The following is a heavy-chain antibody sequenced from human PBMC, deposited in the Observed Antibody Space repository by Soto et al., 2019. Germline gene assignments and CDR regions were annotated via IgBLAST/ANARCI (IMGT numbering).Heavy chain of an antibody. V-gene: IGHV3-33*01. CDR3: VRESTPPFFGS. CDR2: IWYDGLRQ. Sequence: GGSLRLSCVGSGFTLHNYGVHWVRQAPGKGLEWVALIWYDGLRQTYADSVRGRFTISRDSSTNTIYLQMSSLRAEDTATYFCVRESTPPFFGSWGQGTPVTVS. J-gene: IGHJ4*02. CDR1: GFTLHNYG. D-gene: IGHD2-15*01.